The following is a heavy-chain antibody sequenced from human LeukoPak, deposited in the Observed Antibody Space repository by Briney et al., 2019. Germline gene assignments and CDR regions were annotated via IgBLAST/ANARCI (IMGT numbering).Heavy chain of an antibody. CDR3: ARQRITMVRGVIIRLYYFDY. Sequence: ASVKVSCKASGYTFTGYYMHWVRQAPGQGLEWMGIINPSGGSTSYAQKFQGRVTMTRDTSTSTVYMELSSLRSEDTAVYYCARQRITMVRGVIIRLYYFDYWGQGTLVTVSS. CDR1: GYTFTGYY. V-gene: IGHV1-46*01. CDR2: INPSGGST. J-gene: IGHJ4*02. D-gene: IGHD3-10*01.